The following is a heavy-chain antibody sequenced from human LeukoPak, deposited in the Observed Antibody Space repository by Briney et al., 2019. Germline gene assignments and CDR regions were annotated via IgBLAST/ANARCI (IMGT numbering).Heavy chain of an antibody. CDR3: AKDHDIVVVPAPPDY. Sequence: GSLRLSCAASGITFSDYDMSWIRQAPGKGLEWVSHISSSGSTIYYADSVKGRFTISRDNSKNTLYLQMNSLRAEDTAVYYCAKDHDIVVVPAPPDYWGQGTLVTVSS. J-gene: IGHJ4*02. CDR1: GITFSDYD. CDR2: ISSSGSTI. V-gene: IGHV3-11*04. D-gene: IGHD2-2*01.